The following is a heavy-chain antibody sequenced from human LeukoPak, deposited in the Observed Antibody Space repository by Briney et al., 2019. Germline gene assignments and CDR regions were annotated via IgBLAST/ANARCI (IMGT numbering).Heavy chain of an antibody. V-gene: IGHV1-2*02. Sequence: ASVRVSCKASGYTFTGYYMHWVRQAPGQGLEWMGRINPNSGGTNYAQKFQGRVTMTRDTSISTAYMELSRLRSDDTAVYYCARDRRMVAATPFDYWGQGTLVTVSS. CDR2: INPNSGGT. J-gene: IGHJ4*02. CDR1: GYTFTGYY. CDR3: ARDRRMVAATPFDY. D-gene: IGHD2-15*01.